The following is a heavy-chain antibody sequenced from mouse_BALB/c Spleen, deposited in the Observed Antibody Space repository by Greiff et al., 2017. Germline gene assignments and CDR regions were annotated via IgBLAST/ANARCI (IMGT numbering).Heavy chain of an antibody. CDR3: ARGAYYGNYDAMDY. Sequence: VHVKQSGPELVKPGASVKISCKTSGYTFTEYTMHWVKQSHGKSLEWIGGINPNNGGTSCNQKFKGKATLTVDKSSSTAYMELRSLTSEDSAVYYCARGAYYGNYDAMDYWGQGTSVTVSS. CDR2: INPNNGGT. V-gene: IGHV1-18*01. CDR1: GYTFTEYT. J-gene: IGHJ4*01. D-gene: IGHD2-10*01.